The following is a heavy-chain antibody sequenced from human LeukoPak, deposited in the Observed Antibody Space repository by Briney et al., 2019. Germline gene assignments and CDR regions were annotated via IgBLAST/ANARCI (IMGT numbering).Heavy chain of an antibody. V-gene: IGHV3-30*03. D-gene: IGHD2/OR15-2a*01. Sequence: GGSLRLSCAASGFTFSTYGMHWVRQAPGKGLERVAVISYDGSNKYYADSVKGRFTISRDNSKNTLYLQMNSLRAEDTALYYCAIDYLGAFDIWGQGTMVTVSS. CDR2: ISYDGSNK. J-gene: IGHJ3*02. CDR1: GFTFSTYG. CDR3: AIDYLGAFDI.